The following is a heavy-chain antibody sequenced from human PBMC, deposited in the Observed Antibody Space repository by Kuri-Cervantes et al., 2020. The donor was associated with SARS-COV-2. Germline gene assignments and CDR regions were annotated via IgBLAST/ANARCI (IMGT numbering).Heavy chain of an antibody. D-gene: IGHD3-3*01. V-gene: IGHV1-3*01. CDR3: ARVAYYDSRFDP. J-gene: IGHJ5*02. CDR2: INAGNGNT. Sequence: ASVQVSCKASGYTFTSYAMHWVRQAPGQRLEWMGWINAGNGNTKYSQKFQGRVTITRDTSASTAYMELSSLRSEDTAVYYCARVAYYDSRFDPWGQGTLVTVSS. CDR1: GYTFTSYA.